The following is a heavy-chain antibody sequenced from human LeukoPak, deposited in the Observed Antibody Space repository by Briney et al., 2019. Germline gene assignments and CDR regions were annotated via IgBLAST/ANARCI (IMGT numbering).Heavy chain of an antibody. CDR3: AKPYYGSGSYYGFNYYAFDY. J-gene: IGHJ4*02. D-gene: IGHD3-10*01. CDR2: VGASDAST. CDR1: GFTFGSYV. Sequence: GGSLRLSCEASGFTFGSYVMSWVRQAPGKGLEWVSSVGASDASTYYPDSVKGRFTISRDNSKNTLYLQMNSLRAEDTAVYYCAKPYYGSGSYYGFNYYAFDYWGQGTLVTVSS. V-gene: IGHV3-23*01.